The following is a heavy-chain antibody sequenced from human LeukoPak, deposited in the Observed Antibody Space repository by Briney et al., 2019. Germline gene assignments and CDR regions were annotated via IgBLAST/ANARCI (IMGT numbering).Heavy chain of an antibody. V-gene: IGHV1-46*01. CDR2: INPSGGST. Sequence: ASVKVSCKASGYTFTSYYMHWVRQAPGQGLEWMGIINPSGGSTSYAQKFQGRVTMTRDTSISTAYMELSRLRSDDTAVYYCARGIAARPPFDYWGQGTLVTVSS. J-gene: IGHJ4*02. D-gene: IGHD6-6*01. CDR3: ARGIAARPPFDY. CDR1: GYTFTSYY.